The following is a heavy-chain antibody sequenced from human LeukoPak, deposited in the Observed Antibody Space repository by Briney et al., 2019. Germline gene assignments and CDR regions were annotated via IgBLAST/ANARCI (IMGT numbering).Heavy chain of an antibody. Sequence: SETLSLTCAVYGGSFSGYYWSWIRQPPGKGLEWIGEINHSGSTNYNPSLKSRVTISVDTSKNRFSLKLSSVTAADTAVYYCAADLTIFGVVDGGYWGQGTLVTVSS. CDR1: GGSFSGYY. CDR3: AADLTIFGVVDGGY. J-gene: IGHJ4*02. D-gene: IGHD3-3*01. CDR2: INHSGST. V-gene: IGHV4-34*01.